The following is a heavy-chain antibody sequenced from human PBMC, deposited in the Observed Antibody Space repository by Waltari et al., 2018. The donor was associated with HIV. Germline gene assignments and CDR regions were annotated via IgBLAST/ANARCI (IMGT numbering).Heavy chain of an antibody. CDR1: GFTFSFYG. J-gene: IGHJ4*02. D-gene: IGHD3-10*01. V-gene: IGHV3-7*01. Sequence: EVKLEESGGGWVQPGGSLTLTCEASGFTFSFYGLSWVRQAPGKGLEWVANINQAGTERHYVDSVRGRFTISRDNGKTSLFLQMNSLSVEDTAVYYCATTHGSGAYDNDFDYWGQGTLV. CDR3: ATTHGSGAYDNDFDY. CDR2: INQAGTER.